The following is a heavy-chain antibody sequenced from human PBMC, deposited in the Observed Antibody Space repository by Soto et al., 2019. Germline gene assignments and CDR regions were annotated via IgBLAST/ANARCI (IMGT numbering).Heavy chain of an antibody. Sequence: EVQLVESGGGLVQPGGSLRLSCVASGFTFRSYWMSWVRQAPGKGLEWVANINEDESEKNYVDSVKGRFTISRDNAKNSLYLQMNSLRAEDTAMYCCARGDFYSGDLWGQGTLVTVSP. V-gene: IGHV3-7*05. CDR1: GFTFRSYW. CDR3: ARGDFYSGDL. CDR2: INEDESEK. J-gene: IGHJ5*02. D-gene: IGHD4-4*01.